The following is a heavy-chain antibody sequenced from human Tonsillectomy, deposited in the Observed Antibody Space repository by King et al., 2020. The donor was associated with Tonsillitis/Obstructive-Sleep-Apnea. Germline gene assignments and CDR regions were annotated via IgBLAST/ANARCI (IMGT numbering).Heavy chain of an antibody. CDR3: ARDDKEDRYPDY. CDR1: GYTFTRYY. D-gene: IGHD5-24*01. CDR2: INPSDGIT. Sequence: QLVQSGAEVKKPGASVKVSCKAYGYTFTRYYIHWVRQAPGQGLEWMGIINPSDGITTYAQKFQGRVTMTRDTSTNTVHMELSSLRSEDTAVYFCARDDKEDRYPDYWGPRTLGTVSS. V-gene: IGHV1-46*01. J-gene: IGHJ4*02.